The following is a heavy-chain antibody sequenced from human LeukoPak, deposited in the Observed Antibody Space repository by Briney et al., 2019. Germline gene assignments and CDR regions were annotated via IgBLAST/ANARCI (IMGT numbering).Heavy chain of an antibody. J-gene: IGHJ4*02. CDR2: IYHSGST. Sequence: ASETLSLTCAVSGGSISSGGYSWSWIRQPPGKGLEWIGYIYHSGSTYYNPSLKSRVTISVDRSKNQFSLKLSSVTAADTAVYYCARGPNSGYGRFDYWGQGTLVTVSS. V-gene: IGHV4-30-2*01. CDR3: ARGPNSGYGRFDY. D-gene: IGHD5-12*01. CDR1: GGSISSGGYS.